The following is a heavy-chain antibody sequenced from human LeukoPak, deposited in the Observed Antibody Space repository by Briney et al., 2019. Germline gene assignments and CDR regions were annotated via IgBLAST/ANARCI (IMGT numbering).Heavy chain of an antibody. CDR1: GYTFTSYY. V-gene: IGHV1-46*01. J-gene: IGHJ5*02. CDR3: ARAQHRELYYDILTGYYGSNWFDP. CDR2: INPSGGST. D-gene: IGHD3-9*01. Sequence: ASVKVSCKASGYTFTSYYMHWVRQAPGQGLEWMGIINPSGGSTSYAQKFQGRVTMTRDMSTSTVYMELSSLRSEDTAVYYCARAQHRELYYDILTGYYGSNWFDPWGQGTLVTVSS.